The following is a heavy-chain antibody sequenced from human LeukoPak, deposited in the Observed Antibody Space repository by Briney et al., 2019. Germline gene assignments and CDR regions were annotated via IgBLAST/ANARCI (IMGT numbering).Heavy chain of an antibody. D-gene: IGHD6-13*01. CDR2: INSDSIST. CDR1: GFIFSGYW. V-gene: IGHV3-74*01. Sequence: GGSLRLSCAASGFIFSGYWMHWVRQAPGKGLVWVSRINSDSISTSYGDSVKGRFTISRDNAKNTLYLQMNSLRAEDTAVYYCASSYSSPTSLVVWGQGTLVTVSS. CDR3: ASSYSSPTSLVV. J-gene: IGHJ4*02.